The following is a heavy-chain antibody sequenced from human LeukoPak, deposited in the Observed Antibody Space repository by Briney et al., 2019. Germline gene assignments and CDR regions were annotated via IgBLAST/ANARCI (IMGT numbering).Heavy chain of an antibody. CDR1: GFTFDDYA. Sequence: PGGSLRLSCAASGFTFDDYAMHWVRQAPGKGLEWVSGISWNSGSIGYADSVKGRFIISRDNAKNSLYLQMNSLRAEDTALYYCAKITEYSSGWFDYWGQGTLVTVSS. V-gene: IGHV3-9*01. D-gene: IGHD6-19*01. J-gene: IGHJ4*02. CDR2: ISWNSGSI. CDR3: AKITEYSSGWFDY.